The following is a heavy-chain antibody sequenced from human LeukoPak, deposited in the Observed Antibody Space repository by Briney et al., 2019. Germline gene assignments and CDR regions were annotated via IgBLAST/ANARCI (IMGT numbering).Heavy chain of an antibody. D-gene: IGHD1-20*01. CDR3: AKYAVVITGSYYYYYYMDV. Sequence: GGSLRLSCAASGFTFSSYAMSWVRQAPGKGLEWVSAISGSGGSTYYADSVKGRLTISRDNSKNTMYLQMNRLRAEDTAVYYCAKYAVVITGSYYYYYYMDVWGKGTTVTVSS. CDR2: ISGSGGST. J-gene: IGHJ6*03. V-gene: IGHV3-23*01. CDR1: GFTFSSYA.